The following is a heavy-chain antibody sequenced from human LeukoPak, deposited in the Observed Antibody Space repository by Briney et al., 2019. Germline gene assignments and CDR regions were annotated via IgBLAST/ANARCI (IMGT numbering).Heavy chain of an antibody. V-gene: IGHV4-39*07. CDR3: ARGVAGYQLQHWYYYYMDV. J-gene: IGHJ6*03. D-gene: IGHD2-2*01. Sequence: PSETLSLTCTVSGGSISSSSYYWGWIRQPPGKGLEWIGSIYYSGSTNYNPSLKSRVTISVDTSKNQFSLKLSSVTAADTAVYYCARGVAGYQLQHWYYYYMDVWGKGTTVTISS. CDR2: IYYSGST. CDR1: GGSISSSSYY.